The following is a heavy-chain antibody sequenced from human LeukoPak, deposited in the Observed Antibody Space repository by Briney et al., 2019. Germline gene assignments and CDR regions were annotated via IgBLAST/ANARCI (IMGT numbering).Heavy chain of an antibody. J-gene: IGHJ5*02. D-gene: IGHD1-26*01. CDR2: MNPNSGNT. V-gene: IGHV1-8*01. CDR3: ARDIAGATKGGWFDT. Sequence: LRASVKVSCKASGYTFTNYDINWVRQATGQGLEWMGWMNPNSGNTGYAQKFQGRVTMTRNISISTAYMELSSLRSEDTALYYCARDIAGATKGGWFDTWGQGTPVTVSS. CDR1: GYTFTNYD.